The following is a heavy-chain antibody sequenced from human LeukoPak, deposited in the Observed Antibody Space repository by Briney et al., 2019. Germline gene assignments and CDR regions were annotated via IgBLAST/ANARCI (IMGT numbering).Heavy chain of an antibody. CDR2: IFSYGST. V-gene: IGHV4-59*01. J-gene: IGHJ6*02. D-gene: IGHD2-2*01. Sequence: SETLSLTCTVSGGSITRYYWTWIRQPPGKGPEWIGDIFSYGSTNYNPSLRSRVAISLDTSKRQFSLRLTSVTAADTAVYYCARDGCSSTSCYSDYYYGMDVWGQGTTVTVSS. CDR1: GGSITRYY. CDR3: ARDGCSSTSCYSDYYYGMDV.